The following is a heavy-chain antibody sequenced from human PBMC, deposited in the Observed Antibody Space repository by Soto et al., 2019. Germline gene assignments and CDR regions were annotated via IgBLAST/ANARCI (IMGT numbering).Heavy chain of an antibody. J-gene: IGHJ6*02. CDR1: GFTFSSYS. CDR3: AKDWVVITPSSV. V-gene: IGHV3-30*18. CDR2: ISYDGSNK. D-gene: IGHD3-22*01. Sequence: QVQLVESGGGVVQPGRSLRLSCAASGFTFSSYSMHWVRQAPGKGLEWVAVISYDGSNKYYADSVKGRFTISRDNSKNTLYLQMNSLRAEDTAVYYCAKDWVVITPSSVWGQGTTVTVSS.